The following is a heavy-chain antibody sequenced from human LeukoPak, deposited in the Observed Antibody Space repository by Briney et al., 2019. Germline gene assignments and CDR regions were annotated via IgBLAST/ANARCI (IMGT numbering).Heavy chain of an antibody. J-gene: IGHJ4*02. Sequence: GGSLRHSCAASGFTFISYEMNWVRQAPGKGLEWVSYISSSGNNIYHADSVKGRFTISRDNAKNSLYLQMNSLRAEDTAVYYCARRSSYFDYWGQGTMVTVSS. CDR2: ISSSGNNI. V-gene: IGHV3-48*03. D-gene: IGHD5/OR15-5a*01. CDR1: GFTFISYE. CDR3: ARRSSYFDY.